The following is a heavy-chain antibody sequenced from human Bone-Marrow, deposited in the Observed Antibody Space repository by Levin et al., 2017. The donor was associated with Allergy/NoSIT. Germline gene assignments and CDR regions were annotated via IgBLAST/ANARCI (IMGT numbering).Heavy chain of an antibody. CDR3: ARVAKMHSYYCVMDV. V-gene: IGHV4-34*01. Sequence: SETLSLTCAVSGGTFSGYYWSWVRQPPGKGLEWIGEINPSGSTNFNPSLKSRVTMSVDTSKNQFSLKLSSVTAADTALYYCARVAKMHSYYCVMDVWGQGTSVTVSS. CDR1: GGTFSGYY. CDR2: INPSGST. D-gene: IGHD5-24*01. J-gene: IGHJ6*02.